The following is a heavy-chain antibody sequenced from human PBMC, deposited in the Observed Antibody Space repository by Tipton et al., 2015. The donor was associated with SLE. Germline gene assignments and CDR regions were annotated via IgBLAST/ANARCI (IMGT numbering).Heavy chain of an antibody. CDR1: GYSISSDYY. J-gene: IGHJ5*02. D-gene: IGHD5-18*01. CDR2: VYHSGST. V-gene: IGHV4-38-2*02. Sequence: TLSLTCTVSGYSISSDYYWGWIRQPPGKGLEWIGSVYHSGSTYYNPSLKSRVTISVDTSKNQFSPKLNSVTAADTAVYYCARGGIQLWNWFDPWGQGTLVTVSS. CDR3: ARGGIQLWNWFDP.